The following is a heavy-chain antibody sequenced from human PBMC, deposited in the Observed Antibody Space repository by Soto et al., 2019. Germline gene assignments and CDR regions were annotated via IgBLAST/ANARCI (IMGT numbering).Heavy chain of an antibody. CDR3: ARDRGRWLVVPAAADWFDP. Sequence: SETLSLTCTVSGGSVSSGSYYWSWIRQPPGKGLEWIGYIYYSGSTNYNPSLKSRVTISVDTSKNQFSLKLSSVTAADTAVYYCARDRGRWLVVPAAADWFDPWGQGTLVTVSS. J-gene: IGHJ5*02. CDR2: IYYSGST. V-gene: IGHV4-61*01. CDR1: GGSVSSGSYY. D-gene: IGHD2-2*01.